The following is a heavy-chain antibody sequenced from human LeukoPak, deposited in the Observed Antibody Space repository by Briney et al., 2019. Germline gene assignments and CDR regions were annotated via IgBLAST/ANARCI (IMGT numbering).Heavy chain of an antibody. CDR1: GFTFDNYA. Sequence: GGSLRLSCAVSGFTFDNYAMHWVRQAPGKGVEWVAVISYDGTSQFSAHSVTRRFSISRANSKNTLYLQMNTLRAEATALYYCARDSYESAPAMVTFADYWGQGTLVTVSS. J-gene: IGHJ4*02. CDR2: ISYDGTSQ. V-gene: IGHV3-30-3*01. D-gene: IGHD5-18*01. CDR3: ARDSYESAPAMVTFADY.